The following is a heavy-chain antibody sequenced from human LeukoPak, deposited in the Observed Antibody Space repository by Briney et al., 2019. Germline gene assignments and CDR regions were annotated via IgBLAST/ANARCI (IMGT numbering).Heavy chain of an antibody. CDR3: ARARVGATRRVAFDI. V-gene: IGHV4-34*01. J-gene: IGHJ3*02. D-gene: IGHD1-26*01. CDR1: GGSFSGYY. Sequence: SETLSLTCAVYGGSFSGYYWSWIRQPPGKGLEWIGEINHSGSTNYNPSLKSRVTISVDTSKNQFSLKLSSVTAADTAVYYCARARVGATRRVAFDIWGQGTMVTVSS. CDR2: INHSGST.